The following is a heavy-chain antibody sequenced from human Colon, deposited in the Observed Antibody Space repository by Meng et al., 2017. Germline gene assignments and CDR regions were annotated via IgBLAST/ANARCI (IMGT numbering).Heavy chain of an antibody. CDR2: IHHGGTT. J-gene: IGHJ4*02. D-gene: IGHD4-23*01. CDR3: ARIDYGGNGIEKYFFDY. Sequence: VDLQDAGPGLVKPSGTLSLPCAVSGGSISSNYGWSWVRQSPKKGLEWIGEIHHGGTTNYNPSLKSRVTISVDTSNNQFSLKLSSVTAADTAVYYCARIDYGGNGIEKYFFDYWGQGTLVTVSS. V-gene: IGHV4-4*02. CDR1: GGSISSNYG.